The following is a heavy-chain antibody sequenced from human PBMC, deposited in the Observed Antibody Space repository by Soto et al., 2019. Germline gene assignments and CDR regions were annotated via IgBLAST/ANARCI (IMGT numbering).Heavy chain of an antibody. CDR1: GFTFRSYS. D-gene: IGHD4-17*01. J-gene: IGHJ6*02. V-gene: IGHV3-21*01. CDR2: ISSSSSYI. CDR3: ARAYGDYDPPYYYYGMDV. Sequence: GESLRLSCAASGFTFRSYSMNWVRQAPGKGLEWVSSISSSSSYIYCADSVKGRFTISRDNAKNSLYLQMTRLRAEDTAVYYCARAYGDYDPPYYYYGMDVWGQGTTVTVSS.